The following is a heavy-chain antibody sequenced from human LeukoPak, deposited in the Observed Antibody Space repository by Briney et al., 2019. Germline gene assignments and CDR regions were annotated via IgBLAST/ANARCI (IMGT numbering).Heavy chain of an antibody. CDR1: GFTFSSYS. Sequence: GGSLRLSCAASGFTFSSYSMNWVRQAPGKGLEWVSSISSSSSYIYYADSVKGRFTISRDNAKNSLYLQMNSLRAEDTAVYYCAREGDFWSGYYCDFWGQGTLVTVSS. D-gene: IGHD3-3*01. CDR2: ISSSSSYI. J-gene: IGHJ4*02. CDR3: AREGDFWSGYYCDF. V-gene: IGHV3-21*01.